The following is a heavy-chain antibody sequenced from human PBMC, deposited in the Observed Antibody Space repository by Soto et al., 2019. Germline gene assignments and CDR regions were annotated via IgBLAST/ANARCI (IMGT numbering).Heavy chain of an antibody. V-gene: IGHV1-69*02. CDR1: GGTFSSYT. D-gene: IGHD4-4*01. CDR3: AAARWHDYSNYDSYYYYMDV. J-gene: IGHJ6*03. CDR2: IIPILGIA. Sequence: ASVKVSCKASGGTFSSYTISWVRQAPGQGLEWMGRIIPILGIANYAQKFQGRVTITADKSTSTAYMELSSLRSEDTAVYYCAAARWHDYSNYDSYYYYMDVWGKGTTVTVSS.